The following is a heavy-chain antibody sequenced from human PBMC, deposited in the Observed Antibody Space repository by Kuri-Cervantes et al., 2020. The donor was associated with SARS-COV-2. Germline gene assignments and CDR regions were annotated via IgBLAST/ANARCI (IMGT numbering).Heavy chain of an antibody. CDR2: ISANNGIT. D-gene: IGHD2-21*01. V-gene: IGHV1-18*01. Sequence: ASVKVSCKASGGTFRNYAISWVRQAPGQGPEWMGWISANNGITNYAQKFQGRVTLTTDRSTDTAYMELTSLRSDDTAVYYCARTVHVIIVVDDWFDPWGQGTLVTVSS. J-gene: IGHJ5*02. CDR1: GGTFRNYA. CDR3: ARTVHVIIVVDDWFDP.